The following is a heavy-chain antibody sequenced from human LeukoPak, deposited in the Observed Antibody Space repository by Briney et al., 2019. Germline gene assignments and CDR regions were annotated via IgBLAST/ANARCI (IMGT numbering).Heavy chain of an antibody. Sequence: GGSLRLSCTVSGFTLSSYEMSWIRQAPGKGLEWVSSVDYSADSTHYADSVMGRFTISRDNSKNTLYLQMNSLRAEDTAVYYCAKGEGYRYYYDSSGYYNEAPFDYWGQGTLVTVSS. CDR1: GFTLSSYE. CDR3: AKGEGYRYYYDSSGYYNEAPFDY. D-gene: IGHD3-22*01. J-gene: IGHJ4*02. CDR2: VDYSADST. V-gene: IGHV3-23*01.